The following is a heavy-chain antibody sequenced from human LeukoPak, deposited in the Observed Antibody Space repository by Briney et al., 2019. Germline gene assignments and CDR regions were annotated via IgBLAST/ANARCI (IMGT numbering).Heavy chain of an antibody. CDR3: AKENYGDSYDAFDI. CDR2: ISLNSNNI. J-gene: IGHJ3*02. D-gene: IGHD4-17*01. CDR1: GFTFDDYA. V-gene: IGHV3-9*01. Sequence: GRSLRLSCAVSGFTFDDYAMHWVRQAPGKGRGWVSGISLNSNNIDYVDSVKGRFTISRDNARNSLYLQMNSLRPEDTALYYCAKENYGDSYDAFDIWGQGTMVTVSS.